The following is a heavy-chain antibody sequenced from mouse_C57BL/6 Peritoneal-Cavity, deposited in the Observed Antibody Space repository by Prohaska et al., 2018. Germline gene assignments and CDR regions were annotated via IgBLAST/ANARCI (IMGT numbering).Heavy chain of an antibody. CDR1: GFPITSGYY. CDR3: AGDSSGYYAMDY. CDR2: ITHSGET. J-gene: IGHJ4*01. V-gene: IGHV12-3*01. Sequence: QMQLQESGPGLVKPSQSLFLTCSITGFPITSGYYWIWIRPSPGKPLEWMGYITHSGETFYNPSLQSPISITRETSKNQFFLQLNSVTTEDTAMYYCAGDSSGYYAMDYWGQGTSVTVSS. D-gene: IGHD3-2*02.